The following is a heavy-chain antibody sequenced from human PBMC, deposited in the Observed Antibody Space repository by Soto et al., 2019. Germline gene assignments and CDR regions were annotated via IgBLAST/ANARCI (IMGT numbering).Heavy chain of an antibody. Sequence: GGSLRLSCAASGFTFSSYAMSWVRQAPGKGLEWVSAISGSGGSTYYADSVKGRFTISRDNSKSTLYLQMNSLRAEDTAVYYCAKDPQADIVVVPAASRGQGTLVTVSS. CDR2: ISGSGGST. J-gene: IGHJ4*02. CDR1: GFTFSSYA. D-gene: IGHD2-2*01. CDR3: AKDPQADIVVVPAAS. V-gene: IGHV3-23*01.